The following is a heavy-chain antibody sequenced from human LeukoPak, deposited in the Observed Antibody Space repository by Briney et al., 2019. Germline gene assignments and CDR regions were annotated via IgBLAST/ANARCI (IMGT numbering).Heavy chain of an antibody. D-gene: IGHD3-3*01. CDR2: INTDGSTT. J-gene: IGHJ3*02. CDR1: GFTFSSYW. V-gene: IGHV3-74*01. CDR3: ATSPTYYDFWSGPPDAFDI. Sequence: PGGSLRLSCAASGFTFSSYWLHWIRQAPGKGLVWISRINTDGSTTSYAEFVKGRSTISRANAKNTLYLQMNSLRAEDTAVYYCATSPTYYDFWSGPPDAFDIWGQGTMVTVSS.